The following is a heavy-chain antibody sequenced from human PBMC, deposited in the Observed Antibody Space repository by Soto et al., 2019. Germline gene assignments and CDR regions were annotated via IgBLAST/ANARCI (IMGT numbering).Heavy chain of an antibody. V-gene: IGHV4-30-2*01. CDR3: ARGNVVAIDY. D-gene: IGHD2-21*01. J-gene: IGHJ4*02. Sequence: SETLSLTCSISGGSISGYHWNWIRQPPGKGLEWIGYIYHSGSTYYNPSLKSRVTISVDRSKNQFSLKLSSVTAADTAVYYCARGNVVAIDYWGQGTLVTVSS. CDR1: GGSISGYH. CDR2: IYHSGST.